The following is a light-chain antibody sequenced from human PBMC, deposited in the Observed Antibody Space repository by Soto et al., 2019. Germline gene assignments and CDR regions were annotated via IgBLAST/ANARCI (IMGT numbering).Light chain of an antibody. CDR1: QNIGVW. CDR3: HQWDLYSWT. J-gene: IGKJ1*01. Sequence: DIQMTQSPSTLSASVGDRVTITCRASQNIGVWLAWYQQKPGRAPDLLMYKTSTLEEGVPSRFRASCSGTNCTHALTILQADDFATYYCHQWDLYSWTVGQGTKVEIK. CDR2: KTS. V-gene: IGKV1-5*03.